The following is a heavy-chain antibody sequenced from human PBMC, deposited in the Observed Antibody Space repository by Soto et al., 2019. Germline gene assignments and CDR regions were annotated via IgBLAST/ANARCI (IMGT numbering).Heavy chain of an antibody. CDR2: IYPGDSDT. CDR1: GYSFNSYW. CDR3: ARLPITMVRGVAWFDP. V-gene: IGHV5-51*01. Sequence: PGESLKISCKGSGYSFNSYWIGWVRQMPGRGLECMGIIYPGDSDTRYSPSFQGQVTISADKSISTAYLQWSSLKASDTAMYYCARLPITMVRGVAWFDPWGQGTLVTVSS. J-gene: IGHJ5*02. D-gene: IGHD3-10*01.